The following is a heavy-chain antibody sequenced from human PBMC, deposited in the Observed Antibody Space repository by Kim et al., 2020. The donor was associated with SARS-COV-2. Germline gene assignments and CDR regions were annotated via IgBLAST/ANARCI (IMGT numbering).Heavy chain of an antibody. CDR2: IYPGDSDA. V-gene: IGHV5-51*01. CDR1: GYSFTSYW. J-gene: IGHJ3*02. Sequence: GESLKISCKGSGYSFTSYWIGWVRQMPGKGLECMGIIYPGDSDARYSPSFQGQVTISADKSISTTYLQWSSLKASDTAMYYCARRVVRGVKDAFDIWGQGTMVTVSS. D-gene: IGHD3-10*01. CDR3: ARRVVRGVKDAFDI.